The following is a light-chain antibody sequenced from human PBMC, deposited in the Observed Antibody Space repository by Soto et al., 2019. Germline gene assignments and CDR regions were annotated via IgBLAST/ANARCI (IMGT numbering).Light chain of an antibody. V-gene: IGKV3-11*01. CDR2: DAS. CDR3: QQHINRLS. Sequence: EIVLTQSPATLSLSPGEGATLSCRASQSVSNYLAWYQQKPGQAPRLLIYDASNRATGIPARFSGSRSGTDFTLTISTLEPEDFAVYYCQQHINRLSFGGGTKVEIK. CDR1: QSVSNY. J-gene: IGKJ4*01.